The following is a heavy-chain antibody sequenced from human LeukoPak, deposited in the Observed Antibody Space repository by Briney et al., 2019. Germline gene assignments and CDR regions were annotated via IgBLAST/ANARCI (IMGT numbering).Heavy chain of an antibody. Sequence: SETLSLTRTVSGDSMSSRNYYWAWIRQPPGKGLEWIGSFYYTGSAYYNPSLKSRVTISIDMSKNQFSLKLSAVTAADTAVYYCASPEGFTSKLDYWGQGTLVTVSS. J-gene: IGHJ4*02. V-gene: IGHV4-39*01. CDR2: FYYTGSA. D-gene: IGHD2-15*01. CDR1: GDSMSSRNYY. CDR3: ASPEGFTSKLDY.